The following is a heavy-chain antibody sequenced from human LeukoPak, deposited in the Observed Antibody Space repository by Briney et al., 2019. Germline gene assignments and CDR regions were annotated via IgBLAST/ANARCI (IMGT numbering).Heavy chain of an antibody. Sequence: SETLSLTCTVSGGSISSGGYYWSWIRQPPGKGLEWIGYIYHSGSTYYNPSLKSRVTISVDRSKNQFSLKLSSVTAADTAVYYCASHTYYDFWSGPLGAFDIWGQGTMVTVSS. CDR1: GGSISSGGYY. V-gene: IGHV4-30-2*01. CDR3: ASHTYYDFWSGPLGAFDI. D-gene: IGHD3-3*01. J-gene: IGHJ3*02. CDR2: IYHSGST.